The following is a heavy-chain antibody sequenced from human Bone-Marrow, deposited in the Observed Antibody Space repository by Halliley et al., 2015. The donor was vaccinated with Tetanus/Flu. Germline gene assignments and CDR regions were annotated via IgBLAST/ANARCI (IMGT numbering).Heavy chain of an antibody. D-gene: IGHD3-10*01. J-gene: IGHJ4*02. CDR3: AKGSGSGPFNGLDY. CDR2: IYDVGSGT. CDR1: GFTFSSYA. V-gene: IGHV3-23*01. Sequence: SLRLSCAASGFTFSSYAMSWVRQAPGKGLEWISGIYDVGSGTFYADSVRGRFTVSRDNSKNMVYLQMNSLGAEDTAVYYCAKGSGSGPFNGLDYWGQGTLVPVSS.